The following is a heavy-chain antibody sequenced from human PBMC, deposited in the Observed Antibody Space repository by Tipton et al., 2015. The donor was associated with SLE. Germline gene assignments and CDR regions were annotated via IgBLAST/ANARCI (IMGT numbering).Heavy chain of an antibody. Sequence: TLSLTCAVYGGSFSGYYWSWIRQPPGKGLEWIGEINHSGSTNYNPSLKSRVTISVDTSKNQFSLKLSSVTAADTAVYYCAREKGVTGYWGQGTLVTVSS. CDR1: GGSFSGYY. J-gene: IGHJ4*02. D-gene: IGHD2-21*02. CDR2: INHSGST. CDR3: AREKGVTGY. V-gene: IGHV4-34*01.